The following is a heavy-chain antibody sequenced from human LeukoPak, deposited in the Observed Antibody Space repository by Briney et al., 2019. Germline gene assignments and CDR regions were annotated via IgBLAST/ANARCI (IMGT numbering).Heavy chain of an antibody. CDR2: ISGSDDST. CDR1: GFIFSNYA. D-gene: IGHD3-3*01. V-gene: IGHV3-23*01. J-gene: IGHJ4*02. CDR3: ARVGIRFLEQYYFDY. Sequence: GGSLRLSCAASGFIFSNYAMSWVRQAPGKGLECVSVISGSDDSTYYADSVKGRFTISRDNSKNTLYLQMNSLIAEDTAVYYCARVGIRFLEQYYFDYWGQGTLVTVSS.